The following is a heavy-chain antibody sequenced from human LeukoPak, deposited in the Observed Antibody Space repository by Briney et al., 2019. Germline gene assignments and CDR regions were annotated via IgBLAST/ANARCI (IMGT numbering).Heavy chain of an antibody. CDR2: INHSGST. CDR1: GGSFSGYY. Sequence: SETLSLTCAVYGGSFSGYYWSWIRQPPGKGLEWIGEINHSGSTNYSPSLKSRVTISVDTSKNQFSLKLSSVTAADTAVYYCARRSSRLSFFYWGQGTLVTVSS. V-gene: IGHV4-34*01. CDR3: ARRSSRLSFFY. D-gene: IGHD3-16*02. J-gene: IGHJ4*02.